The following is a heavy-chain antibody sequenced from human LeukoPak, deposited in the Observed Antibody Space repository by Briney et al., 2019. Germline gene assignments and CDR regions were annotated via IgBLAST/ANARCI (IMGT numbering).Heavy chain of an antibody. CDR2: ISGSGGST. D-gene: IGHD4-17*01. J-gene: IGHJ4*02. Sequence: PGGSLRLSCAASGFTFSSYAMSWGRQAPGKGLDWVSAISGSGGSTYYADSVKGRFTISRDNSKNTLYLQMHSMRAEATAAYYCASRYDYGDYGEDYWGQGTLVTVSS. CDR1: GFTFSSYA. V-gene: IGHV3-23*01. CDR3: ASRYDYGDYGEDY.